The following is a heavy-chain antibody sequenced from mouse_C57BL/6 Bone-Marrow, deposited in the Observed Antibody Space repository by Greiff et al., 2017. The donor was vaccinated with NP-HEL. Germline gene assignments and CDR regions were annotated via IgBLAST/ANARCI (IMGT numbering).Heavy chain of an antibody. D-gene: IGHD2-4*01. J-gene: IGHJ4*01. V-gene: IGHV7-1*01. CDR3: ARGEIYYDYDYAMDY. Sequence: EVKLVESGGGLVQSGRSLRLSCATSGFTFSDFYMEWVRQAPGKGLEWIAASRNKANDYTTEYSASVKGRFIVSRDTSQSILYLQMNALRAEDTAIYYCARGEIYYDYDYAMDYWGQGTSVTVSS. CDR2: SRNKANDYTT. CDR1: GFTFSDFY.